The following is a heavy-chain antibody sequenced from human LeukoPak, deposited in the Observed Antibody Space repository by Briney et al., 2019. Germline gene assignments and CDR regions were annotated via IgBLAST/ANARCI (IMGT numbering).Heavy chain of an antibody. D-gene: IGHD6-19*01. J-gene: IGHJ4*02. V-gene: IGHV4-39*01. Sequence: SETLSLTCTVSGGSISSSSNYWGWIRQPPGKGLEWIGSIYYSGSTYYNPSLKSRVTISVDTPKNQFSLKLSSVTAADTAVYYCARHHGWYFDFLNYWGQGTLVTVSS. CDR2: IYYSGST. CDR3: ARHHGWYFDFLNY. CDR1: GGSISSSSNY.